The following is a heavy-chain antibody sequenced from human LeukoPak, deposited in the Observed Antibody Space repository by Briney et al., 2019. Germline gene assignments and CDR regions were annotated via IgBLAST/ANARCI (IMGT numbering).Heavy chain of an antibody. CDR3: ARDKIVGASYFDY. D-gene: IGHD1-26*01. Sequence: GGSLRLSCAVSGFTFYNYGVSWVRQAPGKWLEWVANIRQDGSEIYYVDSVKGRFTISRDNAKNSLFLQMNSLRAEDTAVYYCARDKIVGASYFDYWGQGTLVTVSS. J-gene: IGHJ4*02. V-gene: IGHV3-7*01. CDR2: IRQDGSEI. CDR1: GFTFYNYG.